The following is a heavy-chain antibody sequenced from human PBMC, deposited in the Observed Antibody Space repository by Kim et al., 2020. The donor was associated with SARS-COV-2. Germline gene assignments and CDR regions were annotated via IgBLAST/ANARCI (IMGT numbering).Heavy chain of an antibody. Sequence: GGSLRLSCAASGFTFSSYSMNWVRQAPGKGLEWVSYISSSSSTIYYADSVKGRFTISRDNAKNSLYLQMNSLRAEDTAVYYCARDLQHPPLYGGNGYYYYYYGMDVWGQGTTVTVSS. D-gene: IGHD4-17*01. V-gene: IGHV3-48*04. J-gene: IGHJ6*02. CDR2: ISSSSSTI. CDR1: GFTFSSYS. CDR3: ARDLQHPPLYGGNGYYYYYYGMDV.